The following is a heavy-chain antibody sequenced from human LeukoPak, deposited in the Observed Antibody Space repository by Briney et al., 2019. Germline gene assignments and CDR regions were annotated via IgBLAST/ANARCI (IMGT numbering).Heavy chain of an antibody. CDR1: GGSISSSSYY. Sequence: SETLSLTCTVSGGSISSSSYYWGWIRQPPGKGLEWIGEINHSGSTNYNPSLKSRVTISVDTSKNQFSLKLSSVTAADTAVCYCARRARGIAAAGAFDYWGQGTLVTVSS. CDR2: INHSGST. V-gene: IGHV4-39*07. CDR3: ARRARGIAAAGAFDY. J-gene: IGHJ4*02. D-gene: IGHD6-13*01.